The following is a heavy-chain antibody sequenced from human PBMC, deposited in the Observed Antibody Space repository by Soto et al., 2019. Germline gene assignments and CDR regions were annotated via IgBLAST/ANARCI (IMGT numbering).Heavy chain of an antibody. J-gene: IGHJ4*02. V-gene: IGHV3-7*01. CDR1: GFIFRRYW. D-gene: IGHD1-1*01. CDR3: VRESDGYGRFDY. Sequence: LRLSCSASGFIFRRYWMAWVRQGPGKGLEWVATIKLDGREKNYLDSVQGRFTISRDDAENSMSLQMTSLRGEDTAVYFCVRESDGYGRFDYWGLGTPVTVSS. CDR2: IKLDGREK.